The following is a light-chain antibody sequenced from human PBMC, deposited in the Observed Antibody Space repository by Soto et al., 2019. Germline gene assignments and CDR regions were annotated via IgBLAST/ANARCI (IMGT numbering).Light chain of an antibody. CDR1: SSDVGGYNY. Sequence: QSVLTQPASVSGSPGQSITISCTGTSSDVGGYNYVSWYQQHPGKAPKLMIYEVSNRPSGVSNRFSGSKSGNTASLTISGLQVEDAADYYCSSYTSSSTVVFGGGTKLTAL. CDR3: SSYTSSSTVV. J-gene: IGLJ2*01. V-gene: IGLV2-14*01. CDR2: EVS.